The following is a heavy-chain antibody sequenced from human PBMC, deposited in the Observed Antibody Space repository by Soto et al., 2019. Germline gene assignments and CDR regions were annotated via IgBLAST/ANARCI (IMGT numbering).Heavy chain of an antibody. J-gene: IGHJ6*02. V-gene: IGHV3-33*01. CDR1: GFTFSSYG. CDR2: IWYDGSNK. D-gene: IGHD6-19*01. CDR3: ARIAVAGTPLDYYYYGMDV. Sequence: ESGGGVVQPGRSLRLSCAASGFTFSSYGMHWVRQAPGKGLEWVAVIWYDGSNKYYADSVKGRFTISRDNSKNTLYLQMNSLRAEDTAVYYCARIAVAGTPLDYYYYGMDVWGQGTTVTVSS.